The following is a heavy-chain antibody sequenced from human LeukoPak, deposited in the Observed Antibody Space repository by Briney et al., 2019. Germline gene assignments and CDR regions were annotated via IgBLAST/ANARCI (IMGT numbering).Heavy chain of an antibody. CDR1: GGPFSGYY. CDR2: INHSGST. Sequence: SETLSLTCTVYGGPFSGYYWSWIRQPPGKGLEWIGEINHSGSTNYNPSLKSRVTISVDTSKNQFSLKLSSVTAADTAVYYCAAERAYCTNGVCYTPFDPWGQGTLVTVSS. CDR3: AAERAYCTNGVCYTPFDP. J-gene: IGHJ5*02. D-gene: IGHD2-8*01. V-gene: IGHV4-34*01.